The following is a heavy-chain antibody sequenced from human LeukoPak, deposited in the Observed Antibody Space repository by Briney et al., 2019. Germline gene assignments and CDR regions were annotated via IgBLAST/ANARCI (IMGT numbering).Heavy chain of an antibody. V-gene: IGHV3-74*01. Sequence: GGSLRLSCAASGFTFSNYMMHWVRQAPGKGLVWVSRIKSDGITITYADSVKGRFTISRDNSKNTLYLQMNSLRAEDTAVYYCARDGSGYYFDYWGQGTLVTVSS. CDR1: GFTFSNYM. CDR3: ARDGSGYYFDY. D-gene: IGHD1-26*01. J-gene: IGHJ4*02. CDR2: IKSDGITI.